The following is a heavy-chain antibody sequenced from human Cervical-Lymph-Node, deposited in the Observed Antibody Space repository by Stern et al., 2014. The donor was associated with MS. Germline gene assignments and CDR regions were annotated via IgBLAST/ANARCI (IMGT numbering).Heavy chain of an antibody. CDR1: GGSISSGGYY. Sequence: VQLVESGPGLVKPSQTLSLTCTVSGGSISSGGYYWSWIRPHPGKGLVWLGYIYYSGGAYYNPSLKSRVTISVDTSKNQFSLKLSSVTAADTAVYYCARGSDIVATTYAFDIWGQGTMVTVSS. J-gene: IGHJ3*02. CDR3: ARGSDIVATTYAFDI. CDR2: IYYSGGA. D-gene: IGHD5-12*01. V-gene: IGHV4-31*03.